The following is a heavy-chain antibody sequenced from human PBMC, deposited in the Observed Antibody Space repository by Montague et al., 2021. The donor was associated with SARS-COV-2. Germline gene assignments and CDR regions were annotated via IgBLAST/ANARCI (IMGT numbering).Heavy chain of an antibody. CDR2: ISSSGSTI. V-gene: IGHV3-48*03. Sequence: SLRLSCAASGFTFSSYEMNWVRQAPGKGLEWVSYISSSGSTIYYADSVKGRFTISRDNAKNSLYLQMNSLRAEDTAVYYCARSYDTLTGYQSQALDYWGQGTLVTVSS. J-gene: IGHJ4*02. D-gene: IGHD3-9*01. CDR3: ARSYDTLTGYQSQALDY. CDR1: GFTFSSYE.